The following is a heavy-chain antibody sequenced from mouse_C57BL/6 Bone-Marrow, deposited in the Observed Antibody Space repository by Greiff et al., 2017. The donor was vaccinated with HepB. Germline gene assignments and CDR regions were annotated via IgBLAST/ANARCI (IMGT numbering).Heavy chain of an antibody. CDR2: INPNNGGT. D-gene: IGHD1-1*01. J-gene: IGHJ4*01. CDR3: VVATDYAMDY. V-gene: IGHV1-22*01. Sequence: EVQLQQSGPELVKPGASVKMSCKASGYTFTDYNMHWVKQSHGKSLEWIGYINPNNGGTSYNQKFKGKATLTVNKSSSTAYMELRSLTSEDSAVYYCVVATDYAMDYWGQGTSVTVSS. CDR1: GYTFTDYN.